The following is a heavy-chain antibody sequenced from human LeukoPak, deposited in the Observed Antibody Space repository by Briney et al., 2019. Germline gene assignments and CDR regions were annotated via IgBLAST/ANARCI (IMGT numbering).Heavy chain of an antibody. V-gene: IGHV3-21*01. Sequence: GGSLRLSCAASGFTFSSYSKNWVRQAPGKGLEWVSFIRSSSSDIYYADSVKGRFTISRDNTKNSLYLQMDSLRAEDTAVYYCARVRSGSLDYWGQGTLVTVSS. J-gene: IGHJ4*02. CDR2: IRSSSSDI. CDR1: GFTFSSYS. CDR3: ARVRSGSLDY. D-gene: IGHD1-26*01.